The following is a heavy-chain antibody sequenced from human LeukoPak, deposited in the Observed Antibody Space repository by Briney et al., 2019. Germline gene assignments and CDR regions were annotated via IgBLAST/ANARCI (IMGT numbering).Heavy chain of an antibody. V-gene: IGHV3-7*01. CDR2: INRDGSEK. CDR1: VFTFSSYW. D-gene: IGHD2-15*01. J-gene: IGHJ3*02. CDR3: ARMNTIVVVDVVHDAFDI. Sequence: GGSLRLSCAASVFTFSSYWMGWVRQAPGKGLEGVATINRDGSEKYYVDSVKGRFTISRDNAKNSLHLQMNSLRADEDTAVYYCARMNTIVVVDVVHDAFDIWGQGTVVTISS.